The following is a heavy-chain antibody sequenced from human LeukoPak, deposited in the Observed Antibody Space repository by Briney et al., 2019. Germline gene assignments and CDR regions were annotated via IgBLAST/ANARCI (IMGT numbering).Heavy chain of an antibody. CDR1: GGSFRGYY. Sequence: PSETLSLTCAVYGGSFRGYYWSWIRQPPGKGLEWIGEINHSGSTNYNPSLKSRVTISVDTSKNQFSLKLSSVTAADTAVYYCARVRDSSGYYLTGRHAFDIWGQGTMVTVSS. J-gene: IGHJ3*02. CDR2: INHSGST. V-gene: IGHV4-34*01. CDR3: ARVRDSSGYYLTGRHAFDI. D-gene: IGHD3-22*01.